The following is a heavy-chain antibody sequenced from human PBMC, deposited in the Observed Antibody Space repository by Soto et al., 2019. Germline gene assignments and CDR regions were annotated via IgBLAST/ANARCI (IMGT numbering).Heavy chain of an antibody. CDR1: GYTFTSYD. CDR2: MNPNSGNT. CDR3: ARDGIVVVPAAMVPFFDY. Sequence: GASVKVSCKASGYTFTSYDINWVRQATGQGLEWMGWMNPNSGNTGYAQKFQGRVTMTTDTSTSTAYMELSSLRSDDTAVYYCARDGIVVVPAAMVPFFDYWGQGTLVTVPQ. D-gene: IGHD2-2*01. V-gene: IGHV1-8*01. J-gene: IGHJ4*02.